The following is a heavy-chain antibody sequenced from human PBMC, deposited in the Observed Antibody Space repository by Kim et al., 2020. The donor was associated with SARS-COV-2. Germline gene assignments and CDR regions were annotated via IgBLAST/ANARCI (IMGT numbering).Heavy chain of an antibody. CDR2: IYYSGST. D-gene: IGHD3-22*01. V-gene: IGHV4-39*07. CDR1: GGSISSSDYY. Sequence: SETLSLTCTVSGGSISSSDYYWGWIRQPPGKGLEWIGSIYYSGSTYYNPSLKSRVTISVDTSKNQFSLKLSSVTAADTAVYYCARSLRDSDRSGYCFVSWGQGTLVTVSS. CDR3: ARSLRDSDRSGYCFVS. J-gene: IGHJ4*02.